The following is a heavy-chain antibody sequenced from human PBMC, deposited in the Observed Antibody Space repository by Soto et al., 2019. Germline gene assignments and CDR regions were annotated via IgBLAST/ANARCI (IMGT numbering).Heavy chain of an antibody. CDR3: ARLYYYDSSGHRGDFDY. V-gene: IGHV4-30-4*01. CDR2: IYYSGST. J-gene: IGHJ4*02. D-gene: IGHD3-22*01. CDR1: GGSISSGDYY. Sequence: SETLSLTCTVSGGSISSGDYYWSWIRQPPGKGLEWIGYIYYSGSTYYNPSLRSRVTISVDTSKNQFSLKLGSVTAADTAVYYCARLYYYDSSGHRGDFDYWGQGTLVTVSS.